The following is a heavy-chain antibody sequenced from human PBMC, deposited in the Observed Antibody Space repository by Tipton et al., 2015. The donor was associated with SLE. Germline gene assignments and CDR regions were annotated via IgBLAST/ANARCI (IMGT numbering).Heavy chain of an antibody. CDR1: GGSISGYY. CDR3: ARGGITGTTSFFDY. Sequence: TLSLTCTVSGGSISGYYWSWFRQPPGKGLEWIGYIHYRGSANHNPSLKSRVTISVDTSKNQFSLKLSSVTAADTAVYYCARGGITGTTSFFDYWGQGTLVTVSS. J-gene: IGHJ4*02. V-gene: IGHV4-59*01. CDR2: IHYRGSA. D-gene: IGHD1-7*01.